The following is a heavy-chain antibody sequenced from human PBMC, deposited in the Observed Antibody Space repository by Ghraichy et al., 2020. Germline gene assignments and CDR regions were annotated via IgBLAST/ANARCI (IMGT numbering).Heavy chain of an antibody. CDR2: IYYSGST. D-gene: IGHD6-19*01. CDR1: GGSISSSSFY. V-gene: IGHV4-39*01. Sequence: SETLSLTCTVSGGSISSSSFYWGWIRQPPGKGLEWIGRIYYSGSTYYNPSLKSRVTISVDTSKNQFSLKLSSVTAADTAVYYCARRSSGWSLDFDYWGQGTLVTVSS. CDR3: ARRSSGWSLDFDY. J-gene: IGHJ4*02.